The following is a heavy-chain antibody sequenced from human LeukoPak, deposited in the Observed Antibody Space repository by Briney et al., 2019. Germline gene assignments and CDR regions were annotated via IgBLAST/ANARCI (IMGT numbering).Heavy chain of an antibody. Sequence: GGSLRLSCAASGFTFSSYAMSWVRQAPGKGLEWVSAISGSGGSTYYADSVKGRFTISRDKSKNTLYLQMNSLRAEDTAVYYRAKDWGAYCGGDCYGFDYWGQGTLVTVSS. V-gene: IGHV3-23*01. J-gene: IGHJ4*02. CDR2: ISGSGGST. D-gene: IGHD2-21*02. CDR3: AKDWGAYCGGDCYGFDY. CDR1: GFTFSSYA.